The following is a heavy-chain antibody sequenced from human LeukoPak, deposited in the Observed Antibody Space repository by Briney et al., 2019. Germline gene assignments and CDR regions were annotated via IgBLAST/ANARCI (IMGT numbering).Heavy chain of an antibody. D-gene: IGHD3-22*01. J-gene: IGHJ3*02. CDR2: IYYSGST. V-gene: IGHV4-30-4*01. CDR1: GFTFSRYAMH. CDR3: ARGSFSFGYYYDSSDYRDAFDI. Sequence: LRLSCAASGFTFSRYAMHWIRQPPGKGLEWIGYIYYSGSTYYNPSLKSRVTISVDMSRNQFSLKLSSVTAADTAVYYCARGSFSFGYYYDSSDYRDAFDIWGQGTMVTVSS.